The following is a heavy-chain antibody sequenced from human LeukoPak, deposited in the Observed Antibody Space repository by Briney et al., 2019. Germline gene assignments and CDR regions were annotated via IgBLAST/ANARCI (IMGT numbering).Heavy chain of an antibody. V-gene: IGHV3-23*01. D-gene: IGHD6-19*01. CDR1: GFTFSSYA. Sequence: GGSLRLSCAASGFTFSSYAMSWVRQAPGKGLEWVSAICGSGGSTYYADSVKGRFTISRDNSKNTLYLQMNSLRAEDTAVYYCAKEVAVADTGRWFDPWGQGTLVTVSS. CDR2: ICGSGGST. CDR3: AKEVAVADTGRWFDP. J-gene: IGHJ5*02.